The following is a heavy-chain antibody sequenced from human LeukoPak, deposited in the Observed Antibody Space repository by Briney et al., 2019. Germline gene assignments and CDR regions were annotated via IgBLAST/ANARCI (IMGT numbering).Heavy chain of an antibody. J-gene: IGHJ4*02. D-gene: IGHD2-21*02. Sequence: GGSLRLSCAASGFTFSSHGMNWVRQAPGKGLEWVSGISPNGVITYYADSVKGRFTISRDNSKGTVYLQTNSLRAEDTAVYYCARDRVVTKGDYWGQGTLVTVSS. V-gene: IGHV3-23*01. CDR3: ARDRVVTKGDY. CDR2: ISPNGVIT. CDR1: GFTFSSHG.